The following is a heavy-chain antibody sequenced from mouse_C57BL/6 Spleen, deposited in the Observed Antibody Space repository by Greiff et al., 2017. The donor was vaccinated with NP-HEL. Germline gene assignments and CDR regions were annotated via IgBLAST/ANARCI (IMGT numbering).Heavy chain of an antibody. D-gene: IGHD2-5*01. CDR2: IDPENGDT. CDR1: GFNIKDDY. Sequence: VHVKQSGAELVRPGASVKLSCTASGFNIKDDYMHWVKQRPEQGLEWIGWIDPENGDTEYASKFQGKATITADTSSNTAYLQLSSRTAEDTAVYYCTTWRSNYVFDYWGQGTTLTVSS. V-gene: IGHV14-4*01. CDR3: TTWRSNYVFDY. J-gene: IGHJ2*01.